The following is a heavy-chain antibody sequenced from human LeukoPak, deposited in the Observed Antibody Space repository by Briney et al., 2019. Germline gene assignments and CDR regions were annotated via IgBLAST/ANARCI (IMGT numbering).Heavy chain of an antibody. Sequence: GGSLRLSCAASGLTFNSYWMSWVRQAPGKGLEWVANIKKDGSEKYYVDSVKGQFTISRDNAKNSLYLQMNSLRADDTAVYYCARQETSSYNGAFDIWGQGTMVTVSS. CDR1: GLTFNSYW. CDR3: ARQETSSYNGAFDI. D-gene: IGHD1-26*01. V-gene: IGHV3-7*01. J-gene: IGHJ3*02. CDR2: IKKDGSEK.